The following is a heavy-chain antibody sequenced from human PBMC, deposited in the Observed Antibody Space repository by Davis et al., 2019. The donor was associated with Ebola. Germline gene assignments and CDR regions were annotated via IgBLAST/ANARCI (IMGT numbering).Heavy chain of an antibody. CDR1: GFTFSSYG. CDR3: AKGESIAAAGTFDY. CDR2: ISYDGSNK. D-gene: IGHD6-13*01. J-gene: IGHJ4*02. V-gene: IGHV3-30*18. Sequence: GESLKISCAASGFTFSSYGMHWVRQAPGKGLEWVAVISYDGSNKYYADSVKGRFTISRDNSKNTLYLQMNSLRAEDTAVYYCAKGESIAAAGTFDYWGQGTLVTVSS.